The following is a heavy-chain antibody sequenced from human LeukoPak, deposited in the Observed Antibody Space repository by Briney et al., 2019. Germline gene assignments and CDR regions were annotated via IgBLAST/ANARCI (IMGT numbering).Heavy chain of an antibody. D-gene: IGHD1-1*01. V-gene: IGHV1-18*01. CDR2: ISAYNGNT. J-gene: IGHJ6*03. Sequence: ASVKVSCKASGYTFTSYGISWVRQAPGQGLEWMGWISAYNGNTNYAQKLQGRVTMTTDTSTSTAYMELRSLRSDDTAVYYCARASGNWTQGYYYYYYMDVWGKGTTVTVSS. CDR1: GYTFTSYG. CDR3: ARASGNWTQGYYYYYYMDV.